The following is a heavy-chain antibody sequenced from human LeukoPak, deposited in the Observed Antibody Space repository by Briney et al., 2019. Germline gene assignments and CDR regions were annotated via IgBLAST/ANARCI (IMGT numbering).Heavy chain of an antibody. CDR2: LYYSGNS. J-gene: IGHJ4*02. CDR1: GDSFSDRSYY. Sequence: SETLSLTCSVSGDSFSDRSYYWGWIRQPPGRGLEWIGSLYYSGNSYFNPSFKSRVSVSVDTSKNQFSLKLSSVTAADTAVYYCARRRRGQTFQWFGTYYFDYWGQGTLVTVSS. V-gene: IGHV4-39*01. CDR3: ARRRRGQTFQWFGTYYFDY. D-gene: IGHD3-10*01.